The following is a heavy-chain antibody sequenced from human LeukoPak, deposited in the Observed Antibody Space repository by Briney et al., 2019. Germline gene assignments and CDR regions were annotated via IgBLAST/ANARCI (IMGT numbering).Heavy chain of an antibody. V-gene: IGHV4-39*07. D-gene: IGHD2-2*01. Sequence: SQTLSLTCTVSGGSISSGDYYWGWIRQPPGKGLEWIGSIYYSGSTYYNPSLKSRVTISVDTSKNQFSLKLSSVTAADTAVYYCARTSIVVVPAADYWGQGTLVTVSS. J-gene: IGHJ4*02. CDR1: GGSISSGDYY. CDR2: IYYSGST. CDR3: ARTSIVVVPAADY.